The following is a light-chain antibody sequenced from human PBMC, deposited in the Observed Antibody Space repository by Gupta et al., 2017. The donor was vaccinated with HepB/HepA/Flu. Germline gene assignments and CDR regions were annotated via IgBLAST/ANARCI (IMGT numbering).Light chain of an antibody. CDR1: PSVSSSY. CDR3: QQDCSSPHT. V-gene: IGKV3-20*01. Sequence: EIVLTQSPGTLSLSPGERATLSCRASPSVSSSYLAWYQQKPGQAPRLLIYGASSRATGIPDRFSGSGSGTDFTLTISRLEPEDSAVYYCQQDCSSPHTFGGGTKVEIK. CDR2: GAS. J-gene: IGKJ4*01.